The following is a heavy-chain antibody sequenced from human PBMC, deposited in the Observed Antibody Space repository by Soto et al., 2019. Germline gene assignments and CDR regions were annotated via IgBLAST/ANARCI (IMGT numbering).Heavy chain of an antibody. CDR2: IYYSGTT. CDR3: ARDMHAGFTHYFDP. J-gene: IGHJ5*02. D-gene: IGHD1-26*01. V-gene: IGHV4-39*07. Sequence: SETLSLTCTVSGGSISSSFYYWGWIRQPPGKGLEWIGTIYYSGTTYSNPSLKSRVTISADTSKNQLSLKLTSMTAADTAVYYCARDMHAGFTHYFDPWGQGTLVTVSS. CDR1: GGSISSSFYY.